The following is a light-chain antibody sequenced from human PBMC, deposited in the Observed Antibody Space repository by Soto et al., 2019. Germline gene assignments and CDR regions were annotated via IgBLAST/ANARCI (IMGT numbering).Light chain of an antibody. V-gene: IGLV2-14*01. J-gene: IGLJ3*02. CDR1: SSDVGGYKY. CDR3: GTWHSNSKTRV. Sequence: QSALTQPASVSGSPGQSITISCTGTSSDVGGYKYVSWYQLHPGKAPKLMIYEVSNRPSGISNRFSASKSGNTASLTISGLQAEDEADYYCGTWHSNSKTRVFGGGTKLTVL. CDR2: EVS.